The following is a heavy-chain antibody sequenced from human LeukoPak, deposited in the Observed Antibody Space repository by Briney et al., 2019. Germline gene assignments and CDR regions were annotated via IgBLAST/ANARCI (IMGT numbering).Heavy chain of an antibody. CDR2: IKQDGSEK. V-gene: IGHV3-7*03. CDR3: AKRGAEVGETVAPGDY. CDR1: GFTFSGSA. D-gene: IGHD1-26*01. Sequence: PGGSLRLSCAASGFTFSGSAMHWVRQAPGRGLEWVANIKQDGSEKFYVDSLKGRFTISRDNSENSLYLQMDNLRAEDTAVYYCAKRGAEVGETVAPGDYWGQGTLLTVSS. J-gene: IGHJ4*02.